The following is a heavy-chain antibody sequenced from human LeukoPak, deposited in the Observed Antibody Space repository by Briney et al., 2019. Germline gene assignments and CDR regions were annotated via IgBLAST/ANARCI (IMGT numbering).Heavy chain of an antibody. CDR3: ARDLDCSTTTCYGWFDP. CDR1: GGSVSSGLHY. Sequence: SETLSLTCTVSGGSVSSGLHYWSWIRQPAGKGLEWIGRIYTSGSTNYNPSLKSRVTISVDTSKNQFSLKLSSVTAADTAVYYCARDLDCSTTTCYGWFDPWGQGTLVTVSS. J-gene: IGHJ5*02. CDR2: IYTSGST. D-gene: IGHD2-2*01. V-gene: IGHV4-61*02.